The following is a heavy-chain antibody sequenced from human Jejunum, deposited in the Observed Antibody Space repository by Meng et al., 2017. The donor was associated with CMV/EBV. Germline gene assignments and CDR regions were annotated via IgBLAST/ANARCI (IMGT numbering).Heavy chain of an antibody. CDR1: GFTFSANY. J-gene: IGHJ4*02. D-gene: IGHD2-15*01. CDR2: IYSAGNT. CDR3: ARGRAGYYFDS. Sequence: PSCAASGFTFSANYMSWVRQAPGKGLELVSVIYSAGNTYSVDSVRGRFTISRDDSQSTLYLQMNSLRVEDSALYYCARGRAGYYFDSWGQGTLVTVSS. V-gene: IGHV3-53*01.